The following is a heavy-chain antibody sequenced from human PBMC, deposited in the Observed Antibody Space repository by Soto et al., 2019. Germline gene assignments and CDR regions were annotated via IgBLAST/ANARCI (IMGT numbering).Heavy chain of an antibody. CDR2: ISSSSSTI. D-gene: IGHD2-15*01. V-gene: IGHV3-48*01. CDR1: GFTFSSYS. Sequence: EVQLVESGGGLVQPGGSLRLSCAASGFTFSSYSMNWVRQATGKGLEWVSYISSSSSTIYYADSVKGRFTISRDNAKNSLYLQMNSLRVEDTAVYYCARDSADIVVVGNNWFDPWGQGTLVTVSS. J-gene: IGHJ5*02. CDR3: ARDSADIVVVGNNWFDP.